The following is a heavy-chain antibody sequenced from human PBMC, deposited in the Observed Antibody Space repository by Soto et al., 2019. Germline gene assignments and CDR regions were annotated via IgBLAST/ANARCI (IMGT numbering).Heavy chain of an antibody. Sequence: WASVKVSCKASGYTFTSYDINWVRQATGQGLEWMGWMNPNSGNTGYAQKFQGRVTMTRNTSISTAYMELSSLRSEDTAVYYCARIYDFWSDPYYYYGMDVWGQGTTVTVSS. CDR3: ARIYDFWSDPYYYYGMDV. CDR2: MNPNSGNT. D-gene: IGHD3-3*01. V-gene: IGHV1-8*01. CDR1: GYTFTSYD. J-gene: IGHJ6*02.